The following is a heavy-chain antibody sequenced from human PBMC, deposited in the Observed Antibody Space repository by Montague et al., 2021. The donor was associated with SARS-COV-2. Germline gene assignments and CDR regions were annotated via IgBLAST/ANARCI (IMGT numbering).Heavy chain of an antibody. Sequence: SETLSLTCTVSGGSVSSYYWSWIRQSPGKGLQWLGYIYYSGSTDYNPSLKSRVTMSVDTSKNQLSLRLNSVTTADTAVYFCARAGGFYDYWSGYSGSAGFSDSWGQGILVTVSS. J-gene: IGHJ5*01. CDR2: IYYSGST. V-gene: IGHV4-59*02. CDR3: ARAGGFYDYWSGYSGSAGFSDS. CDR1: GGSVSSYY. D-gene: IGHD3-3*01.